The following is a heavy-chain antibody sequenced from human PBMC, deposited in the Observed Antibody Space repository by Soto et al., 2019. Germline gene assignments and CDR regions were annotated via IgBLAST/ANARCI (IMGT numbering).Heavy chain of an antibody. Sequence: QVQLVQSGAEVKKPGASVRISCTASGYTFINYGITWVRQAPGQGLEWMGWVSAYNRNTNYAQKFQDRVTMTTGTSTRTAYMELRSLRSDDTAVYFCARERRWEPLPYWGQGTLVSVSS. D-gene: IGHD1-26*01. CDR3: ARERRWEPLPY. CDR1: GYTFINYG. V-gene: IGHV1-18*04. CDR2: VSAYNRNT. J-gene: IGHJ4*02.